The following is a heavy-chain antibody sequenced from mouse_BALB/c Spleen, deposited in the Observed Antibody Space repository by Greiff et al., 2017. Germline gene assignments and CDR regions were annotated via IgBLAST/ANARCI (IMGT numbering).Heavy chain of an antibody. CDR3: ARDYYGLFAY. D-gene: IGHD1-2*01. CDR1: GFTFSSYG. V-gene: IGHV5-6-3*01. J-gene: IGHJ3*01. CDR2: INSNGGST. Sequence: EVMLVESGGGLVQPGGSLKLSCAASGFTFSSYGMSWVRQTPDKRLELVATINSNGGSTYYPDSVKGRFTISRDNAKNTLYLQMSSLKSEDTAMYYCARDYYGLFAYWGQGTLVTVSA.